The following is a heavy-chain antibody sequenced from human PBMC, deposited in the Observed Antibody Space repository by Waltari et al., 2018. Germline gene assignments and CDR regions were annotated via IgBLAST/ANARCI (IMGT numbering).Heavy chain of an antibody. V-gene: IGHV1-46*01. CDR1: GYTFTSYY. D-gene: IGHD6-25*01. Sequence: QVQLVQSGAEVKKPGASVKVSCKASGYTFTSYYMHWVRQAPGQGLEWMGIIKPSGGCTSYAQKFQGRVTMTRDTSTRTVYMELSSLRSEDTAVYYCARDYSSETYGMDVWGQGTTVTVSS. J-gene: IGHJ6*02. CDR2: IKPSGGCT. CDR3: ARDYSSETYGMDV.